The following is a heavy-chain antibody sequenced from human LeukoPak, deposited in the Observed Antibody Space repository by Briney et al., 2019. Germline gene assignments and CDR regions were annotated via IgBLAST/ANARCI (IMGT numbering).Heavy chain of an antibody. D-gene: IGHD3-9*01. Sequence: GGSLRLSCAASGFTFSSYWMSWVRQAPGKGPEWVANIKQDGSEKYYVDSVKGRFTISRDNAKNSLYLQMNSLRAEDTAVYYCARVRVLRYFDWLDYFDYWGQGTLVTVSS. CDR1: GFTFSSYW. CDR3: ARVRVLRYFDWLDYFDY. V-gene: IGHV3-7*01. CDR2: IKQDGSEK. J-gene: IGHJ4*02.